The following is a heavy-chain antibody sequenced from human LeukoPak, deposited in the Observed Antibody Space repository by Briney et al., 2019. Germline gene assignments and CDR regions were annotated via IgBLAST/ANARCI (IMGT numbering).Heavy chain of an antibody. CDR3: ATDLSVDFWSGTLDY. Sequence: ASVKVSCKVSGYTLTELSMHWFRQPPGKGLGGRGGFDPEDGETIYAQKFQGRVTMTEDTSTDTAYMELSSLRSEDTAVYYCATDLSVDFWSGTLDYWGQGTLVTVSS. D-gene: IGHD3-3*01. J-gene: IGHJ4*02. CDR2: FDPEDGET. CDR1: GYTLTELS. V-gene: IGHV1-24*01.